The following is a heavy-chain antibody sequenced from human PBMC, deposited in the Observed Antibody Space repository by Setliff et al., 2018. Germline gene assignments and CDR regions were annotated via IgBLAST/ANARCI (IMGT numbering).Heavy chain of an antibody. CDR3: AREGYQLLPDY. V-gene: IGHV3-33*01. D-gene: IGHD2-2*01. J-gene: IGHJ4*02. CDR2: IWNDGSSK. Sequence: GGSLRLSCVASGFTFRNYGMHWVRQAPGKGLEWVALIWNDGSSKFYGDSVKGRITISRDNSKNTLYLQMDSLRADDTAVYYCAREGYQLLPDYWGQGTLVTVSS. CDR1: GFTFRNYG.